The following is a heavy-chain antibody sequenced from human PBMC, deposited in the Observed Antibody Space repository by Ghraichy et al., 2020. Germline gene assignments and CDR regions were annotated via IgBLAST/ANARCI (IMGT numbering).Heavy chain of an antibody. CDR2: IYYSGST. CDR3: ARDGYGDYVPWYFDL. D-gene: IGHD4-17*01. CDR1: GGSISSYY. V-gene: IGHV4-59*01. J-gene: IGHJ2*01. Sequence: SETLSLTCTVSGGSISSYYWSWIRQPPGKGLEWIGYIYYSGSTNYNPSLKSRVTISVDTSKNQFSLKLSSVTAADTAVYYCARDGYGDYVPWYFDLWGRGTLVTVSS.